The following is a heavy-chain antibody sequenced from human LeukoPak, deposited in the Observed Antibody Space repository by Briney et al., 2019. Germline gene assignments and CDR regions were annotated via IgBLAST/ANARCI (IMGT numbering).Heavy chain of an antibody. Sequence: GGSLRLSCAASGFTFDAYAMHWVRQAPGKGLEWVSGISWNSGSIGYADSVKGRFTISRDNAKNSLYLQMNSLRAEDTAVYYCAPNAFDIWGQGTMVTVSS. V-gene: IGHV3-9*01. CDR2: ISWNSGSI. CDR1: GFTFDAYA. CDR3: APNAFDI. J-gene: IGHJ3*02.